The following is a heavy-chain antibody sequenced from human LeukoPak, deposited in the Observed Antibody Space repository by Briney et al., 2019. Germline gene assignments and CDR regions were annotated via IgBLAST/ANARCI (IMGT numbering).Heavy chain of an antibody. J-gene: IGHJ4*02. V-gene: IGHV1-18*01. CDR2: ISTYNGNT. CDR1: GDTFTTYG. CDR3: ARDEYYYASGSSAGIDY. D-gene: IGHD3-10*01. Sequence: ASVKVSCKASGDTFTTYGISWVRQAPGQGLEWMGWISTYNGNTNYAQKLQGRVTMTRDTSTSTAYMELRSLRSDDTAVYHCARDEYYYASGSSAGIDYWGQGTLVTVSS.